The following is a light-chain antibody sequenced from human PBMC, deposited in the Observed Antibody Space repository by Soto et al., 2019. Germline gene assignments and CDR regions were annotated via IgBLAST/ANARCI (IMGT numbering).Light chain of an antibody. J-gene: IGKJ5*01. CDR3: QQYGGSLPII. Sequence: EIVMTQSPATLSVSPGERATLSCRASQSVSSNLAWYQQKPGQAPRLLIYGASTRATGIPARFSGSGSGTEFTLTISRLEPEDFAVYYCQQYGGSLPIIFGQGTRLEIK. CDR1: QSVSSN. V-gene: IGKV3-15*01. CDR2: GAS.